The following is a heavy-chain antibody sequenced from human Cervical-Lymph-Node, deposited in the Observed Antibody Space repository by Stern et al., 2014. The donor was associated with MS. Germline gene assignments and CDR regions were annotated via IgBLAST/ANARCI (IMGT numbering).Heavy chain of an antibody. J-gene: IGHJ4*02. CDR1: GGTFSTHP. CDR3: ASSLVASGH. Sequence: VQLVQSGAEVKKPGSSVKVSCKASGGTFSTHPITWVRQAPGQGLEWMGGIIPYLNHANYAQKVQGRIKIPTDKSTGTTFMAISRLRSDDTAVYYCASSLVASGHWGQGTLVIVS. V-gene: IGHV1-69*06. CDR2: IIPYLNHA. D-gene: IGHD2-8*02.